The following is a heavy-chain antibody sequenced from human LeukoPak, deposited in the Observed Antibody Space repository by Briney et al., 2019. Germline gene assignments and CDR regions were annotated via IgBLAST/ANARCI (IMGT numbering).Heavy chain of an antibody. V-gene: IGHV4-34*01. CDR1: GGSFSGYY. J-gene: IGHJ6*02. CDR3: ARLGNYYYYGMDV. D-gene: IGHD3-3*01. Sequence: SETLSLTCVVYGGSFSGYYWSWIRQPPGKGLGWIGEINHSGSTNYNPSLKSRVTISVDTSKNQFSLKLSSVTAADTAVYYCARLGNYYYYGMDVWGQGTTVTVSS. CDR2: INHSGST.